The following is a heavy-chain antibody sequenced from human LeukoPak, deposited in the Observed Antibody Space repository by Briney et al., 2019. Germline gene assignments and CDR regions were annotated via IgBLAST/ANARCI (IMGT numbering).Heavy chain of an antibody. V-gene: IGHV3-23*01. D-gene: IGHD5-12*01. CDR2: ISGNGGST. J-gene: IGHJ4*02. CDR1: GFTFSSYA. Sequence: PGASLRLSCAASGFTFSSYAMSWVRQAPGKGLEWVSTISGNGGSTYYADSVKGRFTISRDNSKNTLYLQMNNLRAEDTAVYYCAKGGSLFSGDYQNWGQGTLVTVSS. CDR3: AKGGSLFSGDYQN.